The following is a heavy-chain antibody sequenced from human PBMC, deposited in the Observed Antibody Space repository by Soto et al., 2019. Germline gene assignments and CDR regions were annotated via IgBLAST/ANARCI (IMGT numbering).Heavy chain of an antibody. Sequence: EVQLVESGGGVVQPGRSLRLSCAASGLTFDDYAMQWVRQVPGKGLEWVSGISWNSGTIAYADSVKGRFTISRDNTKNSLYLQMNSLRAEDTALYYCAKDRKGSSGWYDLDYWGQGTLVTVSS. CDR3: AKDRKGSSGWYDLDY. V-gene: IGHV3-9*01. J-gene: IGHJ4*02. D-gene: IGHD6-19*01. CDR1: GLTFDDYA. CDR2: ISWNSGTI.